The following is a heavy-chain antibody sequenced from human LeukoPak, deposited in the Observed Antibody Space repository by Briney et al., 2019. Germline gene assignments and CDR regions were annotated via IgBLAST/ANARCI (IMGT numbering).Heavy chain of an antibody. CDR1: GYTFTGYY. D-gene: IGHD3-9*01. V-gene: IGHV1-2*02. CDR3: ERPLVLRYFDWLVSPDAFDI. CDR2: INPNSGGT. J-gene: IGHJ3*02. Sequence: ASLKVSCKASGYTFTGYYMHWVRQAPGQGLGWMGWINPNSGGTNYAQKFQGRVTMTMDRSISTAYMELSRLRSDDTAVYYCERPLVLRYFDWLVSPDAFDIWGQGTMVTVSS.